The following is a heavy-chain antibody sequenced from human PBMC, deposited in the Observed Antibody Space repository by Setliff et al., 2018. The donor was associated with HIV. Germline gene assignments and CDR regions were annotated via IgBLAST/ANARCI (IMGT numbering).Heavy chain of an antibody. CDR2: IKEDGSEK. CDR3: ARADAYGDYDC. V-gene: IGHV3-7*03. D-gene: IGHD4-17*01. J-gene: IGHJ4*02. Sequence: PGGSLRLSCAASRFTFSNYWMNWVRQAPGKGLEWVANIKEDGSEKNYVDSVKGRFTISRDNAKNSLFLQMNSLRVEDTAVYYCARADAYGDYDCWGQGTLVTVSS. CDR1: RFTFSNYW.